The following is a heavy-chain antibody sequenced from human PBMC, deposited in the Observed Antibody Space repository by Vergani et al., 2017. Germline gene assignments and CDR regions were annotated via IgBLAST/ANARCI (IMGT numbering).Heavy chain of an antibody. V-gene: IGHV3-23*01. CDR2: ISGSGGST. Sequence: EVQLLESGGGLVQPGGSLRLSCAASGFTFSSYAMSWVRQAPGKGLEWVSAISGSGGSTYYADSVKGRFTISRDNSKNTLYLQMNSLRAEDTAVYYCAKVLRITMIVVVINDAFGIWGQGTMVTVSS. CDR1: GFTFSSYA. D-gene: IGHD3-22*01. CDR3: AKVLRITMIVVVINDAFGI. J-gene: IGHJ3*02.